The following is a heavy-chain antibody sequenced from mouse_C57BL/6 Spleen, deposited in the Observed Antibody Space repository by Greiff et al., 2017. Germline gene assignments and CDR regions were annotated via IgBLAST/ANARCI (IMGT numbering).Heavy chain of an antibody. CDR1: GFSLTSYG. J-gene: IGHJ3*01. V-gene: IGHV2-2*01. CDR3: ARKGSYDGYYWFAY. Sequence: VKLMESGPGLVQPSQSLSITCTVSGFSLTSYGVHWVRQSPGKGLEWLGVIWSGGSTDSNAAFISRLSISKDNSKSQVFFKMNSRQADDTAIYYCARKGSYDGYYWFAYWGQGTLVTVSA. D-gene: IGHD2-3*01. CDR2: IWSGGST.